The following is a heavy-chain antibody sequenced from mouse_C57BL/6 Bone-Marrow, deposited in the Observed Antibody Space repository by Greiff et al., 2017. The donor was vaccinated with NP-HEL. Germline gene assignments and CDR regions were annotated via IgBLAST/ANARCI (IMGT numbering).Heavy chain of an antibody. D-gene: IGHD2-12*01. Sequence: QVQLKESGAELAKPGASVKLSCKASGYTFTSYWMHWVKPRPGQGLEWIGYINPSSGYTKYNQKFKDKATLTADKSSSTAYMQLSSLTYEDSAVYYCARVTPCYYAMDYWGQGTSVTVSS. V-gene: IGHV1-7*01. CDR1: GYTFTSYW. CDR3: ARVTPCYYAMDY. J-gene: IGHJ4*01. CDR2: INPSSGYT.